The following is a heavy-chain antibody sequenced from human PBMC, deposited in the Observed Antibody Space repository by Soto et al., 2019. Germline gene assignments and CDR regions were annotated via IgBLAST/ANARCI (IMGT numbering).Heavy chain of an antibody. CDR1: GYSISSGSY. Sequence: PSETLSLTCAVSGYSISSGSYWGWIRQPPGKGLEWIGSIYHSGSTYYNPSLKSRVTISVDTSKNQFSLKLSSVTAADTAVYYCARDQSGYDSYYYYGMDVWGQGTTVTVSS. CDR3: ARDQSGYDSYYYYGMDV. J-gene: IGHJ6*02. CDR2: IYHSGST. D-gene: IGHD5-12*01. V-gene: IGHV4-38-2*02.